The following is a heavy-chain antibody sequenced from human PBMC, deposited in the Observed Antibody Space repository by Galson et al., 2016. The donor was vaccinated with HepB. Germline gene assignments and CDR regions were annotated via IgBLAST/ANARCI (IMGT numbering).Heavy chain of an antibody. CDR3: ATRTYCSGGSCWNS. D-gene: IGHD2-15*01. CDR1: GYNFNNSW. Sequence: QSGAEVKKPGDSLTISCKGSGYNFNNSWIAWVRQMPGKGLEWMAIIFPGDSDITYGPSFQGHVTISADKSIGAAYLQWSSLRASDTAMYFCATRTYCSGGSCWNSWGQGTLVIVSS. V-gene: IGHV5-51*01. J-gene: IGHJ4*02. CDR2: IFPGDSDI.